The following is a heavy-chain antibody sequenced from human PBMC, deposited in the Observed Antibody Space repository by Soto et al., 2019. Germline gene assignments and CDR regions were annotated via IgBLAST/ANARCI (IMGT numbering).Heavy chain of an antibody. CDR1: GFTFSSYG. V-gene: IGHV3-33*01. CDR2: IWYDGSNK. Sequence: QVQLVESGGGVVQPGRSLRLSCAASGFTFSSYGMHWVRQAPGKGLEWVAVIWYDGSNKYYADSVKGRFTISRDNSKNTLYLQMNSLRAEDTAVYYCARPYNWNDAFAFDIWGQGTMVTVSS. J-gene: IGHJ3*02. CDR3: ARPYNWNDAFAFDI. D-gene: IGHD1-20*01.